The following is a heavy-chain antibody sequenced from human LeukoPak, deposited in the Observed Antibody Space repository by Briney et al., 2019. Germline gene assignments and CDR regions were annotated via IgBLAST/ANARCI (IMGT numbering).Heavy chain of an antibody. J-gene: IGHJ4*02. CDR1: GYTFTGYY. Sequence: ASVKVSCKASGYTFTGYYMHWVRQAPGQGLEWMGWIYPNSGATKYAQKFQGRVTMTRDTSISTAYMELSGLRSDDTAVYYCGTLLSNGPFDYWGEGSLVTVSS. CDR2: IYPNSGAT. V-gene: IGHV1-2*02. CDR3: GTLLSNGPFDY.